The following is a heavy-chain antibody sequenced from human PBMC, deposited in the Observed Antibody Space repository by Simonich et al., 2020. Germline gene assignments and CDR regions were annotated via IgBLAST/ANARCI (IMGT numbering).Heavy chain of an antibody. CDR3: ARTNTMRELDTMVRGVDYFDY. V-gene: IGHV1-69*09. J-gene: IGHJ4*02. CDR1: GGTFSSSA. D-gene: IGHD3-10*01. CDR2: IIPILGKS. Sequence: QVQLVQSGAEVKKPGSSVNVSCKASGGTFSSSAISWVRTAPGQRLDGMGWIIPILGKSNHAQKVQGRVTITADKSTSTAYMELSSLRSEDTAVYYCARTNTMRELDTMVRGVDYFDYWGQGTLVTVSS.